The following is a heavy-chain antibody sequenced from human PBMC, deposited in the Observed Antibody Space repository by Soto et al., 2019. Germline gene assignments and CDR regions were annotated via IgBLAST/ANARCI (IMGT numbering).Heavy chain of an antibody. CDR1: GGTFSSYA. D-gene: IGHD3-10*01. V-gene: IGHV1-69*01. Sequence: QVQLVQSGAEVKKPGSSVKVSCKASGGTFSSYAISWVRQAPGQGLEWMGGIIPIFGTANYAQKFQGRVTITADESTSTAYRELSSLRSEDTAVYYCARGYYYGSGSYRNYYYYGMDVWGQGTTVTVSS. J-gene: IGHJ6*02. CDR2: IIPIFGTA. CDR3: ARGYYYGSGSYRNYYYYGMDV.